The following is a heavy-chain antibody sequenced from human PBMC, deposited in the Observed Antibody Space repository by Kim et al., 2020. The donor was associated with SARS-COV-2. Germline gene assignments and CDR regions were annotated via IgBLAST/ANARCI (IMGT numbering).Heavy chain of an antibody. CDR2: VDYSGST. D-gene: IGHD3-16*01. CDR1: GGSISSSSYY. Sequence: SETLSLTCTVSGGSISSSSYYWGWIRQPPGKGLEWIGSVDYSGSTSYNPSLKSRINIFVDMSKNQFSLKVTSVSAADTAVYYCARHWGPYYYYGMDVWGQGTTGTAFS. CDR3: ARHWGPYYYYGMDV. V-gene: IGHV4-39*01. J-gene: IGHJ6*02.